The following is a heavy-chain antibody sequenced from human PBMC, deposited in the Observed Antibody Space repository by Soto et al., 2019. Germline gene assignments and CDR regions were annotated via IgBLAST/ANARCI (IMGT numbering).Heavy chain of an antibody. V-gene: IGHV1-18*04. CDR3: ARVFYYDSSWGAFDI. J-gene: IGHJ3*02. D-gene: IGHD3-22*01. CDR1: GHTFTGYY. Sequence: ASVKVSCKASGHTFTGYYMHWVRQAPGQGLEWMGWISAYNGNTNYAQKLQGRVTTTTDTSTSTAYMELRSLRSDDTAVYYCARVFYYDSSWGAFDIWGQGTMVTVSS. CDR2: ISAYNGNT.